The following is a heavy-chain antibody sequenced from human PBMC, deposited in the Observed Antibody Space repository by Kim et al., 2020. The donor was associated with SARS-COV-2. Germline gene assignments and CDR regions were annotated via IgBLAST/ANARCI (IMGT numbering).Heavy chain of an antibody. Sequence: SVKGRFTISRDNSKNTLYLQMNSLRAEDTAVYYCAKGVTYYDILTGLHDYWGQGTLVTVSS. V-gene: IGHV3-23*01. D-gene: IGHD3-9*01. J-gene: IGHJ4*02. CDR3: AKGVTYYDILTGLHDY.